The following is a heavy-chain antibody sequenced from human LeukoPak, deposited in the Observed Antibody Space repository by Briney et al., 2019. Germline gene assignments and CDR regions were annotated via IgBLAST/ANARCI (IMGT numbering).Heavy chain of an antibody. CDR2: ISGSGVST. CDR3: AKGYVSHYYYGMDV. D-gene: IGHD5-12*01. V-gene: IGHV3-23*01. CDR1: GFTFSSYV. J-gene: IGHJ6*02. Sequence: QPGRSLRLSCAASGFTFSSYVTSSVRHAPGNWLEWVSVISGSGVSTYYADSVKGRFTISRDNSKNTLYLQMSSLRAEDTATYYCAKGYVSHYYYGMDVWGQGTTATVSS.